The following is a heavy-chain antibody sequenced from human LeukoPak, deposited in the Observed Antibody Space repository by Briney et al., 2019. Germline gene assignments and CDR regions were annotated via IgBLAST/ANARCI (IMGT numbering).Heavy chain of an antibody. J-gene: IGHJ4*02. Sequence: PGGSLRLSCVDPGFSCISYKMSWVRQVPGKGLEWVSGISDNGGSTYYADSVKGRFTISRDNSKNTLYLQMNSLRVEDTAIYYCASRQGLGWHYVNWGQGTLVTVSS. CDR1: GFSCISYK. CDR2: ISDNGGST. V-gene: IGHV3-23*01. D-gene: IGHD3-10*02. CDR3: ASRQGLGWHYVN.